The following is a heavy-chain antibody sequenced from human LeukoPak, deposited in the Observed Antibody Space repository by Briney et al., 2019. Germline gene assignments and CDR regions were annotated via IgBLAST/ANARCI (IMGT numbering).Heavy chain of an antibody. CDR1: GGTFSSYA. CDR2: IIPIFGTA. V-gene: IGHV1-69*13. J-gene: IGHJ3*02. D-gene: IGHD3-3*01. CDR3: ARVYYDFWSGPKRSVFDAFDI. Sequence: SVKVSCKASGGTFSSYAISWVRQAPGQGLEWMGGIIPIFGTANYAQKFQGRVTITADESTSTAYMELSSLRSEDTAVYYCARVYYDFWSGPKRSVFDAFDIWGQGTMVTVSS.